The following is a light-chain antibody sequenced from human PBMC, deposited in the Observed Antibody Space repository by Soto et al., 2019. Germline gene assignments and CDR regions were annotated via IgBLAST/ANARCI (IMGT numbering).Light chain of an antibody. CDR1: SSDVGKYNL. CDR2: EDT. Sequence: QSALTQPASVSGSPGQSITISCTGTSSDVGKYNLVSWYQQYPGKAPKLMIYEDTKRPSGVSNRFSCSKSGNTASLTASGLPAEDEDDYFCSSPAGSRMVIFGGGTKLTVL. CDR3: SSPAGSRMVI. V-gene: IGLV2-23*01. J-gene: IGLJ2*01.